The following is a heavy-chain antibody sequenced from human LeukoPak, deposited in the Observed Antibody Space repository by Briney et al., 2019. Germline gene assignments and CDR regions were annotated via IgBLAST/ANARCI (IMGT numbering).Heavy chain of an antibody. CDR2: IRYDGSNK. CDR3: AKGKGIAVAGTGWFDP. J-gene: IGHJ5*02. D-gene: IGHD6-19*01. CDR1: GFTFSSYG. V-gene: IGHV3-30*02. Sequence: GGSLRLSCAASGFTFSSYGMHWVRQAPGKGLEWVAFIRYDGSNKYYADSVKGRFTISRDNSKNTLYLQMNSLRAEDTAVYYCAKGKGIAVAGTGWFDPWGQGTLVTVSS.